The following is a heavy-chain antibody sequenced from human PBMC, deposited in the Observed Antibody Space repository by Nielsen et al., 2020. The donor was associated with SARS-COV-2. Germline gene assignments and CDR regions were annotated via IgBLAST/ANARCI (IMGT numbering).Heavy chain of an antibody. CDR3: ARDYSNHYYYYGMDV. D-gene: IGHD4-11*01. CDR2: IIPIFGTA. J-gene: IGHJ6*02. CDR1: GGTFSSYA. V-gene: IGHV1-69*13. Sequence: SVKVSCKASGGTFSSYAISWVRQAPGQGLEWMGGIIPIFGTANYAQKFQGRVTITADESTSTAYMELSSLRSEDTAVYYCARDYSNHYYYYGMDVWGQGTTVTVSS.